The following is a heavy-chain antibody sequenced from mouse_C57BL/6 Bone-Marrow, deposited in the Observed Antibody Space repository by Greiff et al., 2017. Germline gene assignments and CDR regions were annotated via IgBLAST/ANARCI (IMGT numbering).Heavy chain of an antibody. D-gene: IGHD2-3*01. V-gene: IGHV5-15*01. CDR1: GFTFSDDG. J-gene: IGHJ2*01. CDR3: ARHLSDGYYEGYFDY. Sequence: EVQLVESGGGLVQPGGSLKLSCAASGFTFSDDGMAWVRQAPRKGPEWVAFISNLAYSIYYAATVTGRFTISRENAKNTLYLELSSLRSEDTAMYYCARHLSDGYYEGYFDYWGQGTTLTVSA. CDR2: ISNLAYSI.